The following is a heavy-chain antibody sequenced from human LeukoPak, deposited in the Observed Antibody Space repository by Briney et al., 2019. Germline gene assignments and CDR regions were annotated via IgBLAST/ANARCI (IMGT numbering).Heavy chain of an antibody. J-gene: IGHJ4*02. V-gene: IGHV3-53*01. CDR2: IYSGGST. CDR1: GFTFSSYA. D-gene: IGHD6-6*01. Sequence: GGSLRLSCAASGFTFSSYAMSWVRQAPGKGLEWVSVIYSGGSTYYADSVKGRFTISRDNSKNTLYLQMNSLRAEDTAVYYCARDPSIAARPGFDYWGQGTLVTVSS. CDR3: ARDPSIAARPGFDY.